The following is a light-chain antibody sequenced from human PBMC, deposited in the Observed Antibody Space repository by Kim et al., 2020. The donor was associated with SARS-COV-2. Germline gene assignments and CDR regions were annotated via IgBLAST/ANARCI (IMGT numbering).Light chain of an antibody. V-gene: IGLV10-54*04. CDR2: RDN. Sequence: RTATLTCTGNTNNVGKRGAAWLQTFQGHPPRFLSYRDNTRPSGISQRFSASRSGTTASLTITGVQPEDEADYYCSAWDSSLSAWVFGGGTQLTVL. J-gene: IGLJ3*02. CDR3: SAWDSSLSAWV. CDR1: TNNVGKRG.